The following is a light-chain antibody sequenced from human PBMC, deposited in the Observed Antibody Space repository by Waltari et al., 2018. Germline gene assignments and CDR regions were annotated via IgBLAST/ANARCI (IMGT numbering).Light chain of an antibody. CDR1: QSISSY. Sequence: DIQMTQSPSSLSASVGDRVTIPCRASQSISSYLNWYQQKPGKAPKLLIYAASSLQSGVPSRFSGSGSGTDFTLTISSLQPEDFATYYCQQSYSTPPWTFGQGTKVEIK. V-gene: IGKV1-39*01. CDR2: AAS. CDR3: QQSYSTPPWT. J-gene: IGKJ1*01.